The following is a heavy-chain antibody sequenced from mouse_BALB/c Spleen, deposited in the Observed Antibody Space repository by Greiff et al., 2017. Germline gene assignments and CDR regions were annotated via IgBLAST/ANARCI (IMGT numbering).Heavy chain of an antibody. V-gene: IGHV5-17*02. CDR2: ISSGSSTI. J-gene: IGHJ1*01. CDR1: GFTFSSFG. Sequence: DVKLVESGGGLVQPGGSRKLSCAASGFTFSSFGMHWVRQAPEKGLEWVAYISSGSSTIYYADTVKGRFTISRDNPKNTLFLQMTSLRSEDTAMYYCAREDFYYWYFDVWGAGTTVTVSS. CDR3: AREDFYYWYFDV.